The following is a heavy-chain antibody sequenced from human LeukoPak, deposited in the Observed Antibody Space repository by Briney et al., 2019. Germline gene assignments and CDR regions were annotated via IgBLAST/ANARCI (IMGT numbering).Heavy chain of an antibody. Sequence: PGWSLRLSCAASGFTFSSYAMHWVRQAPGKGLEWVAVISYDGSNKYYADSVKGRFTISRDNSKNTLYLQMNSLRAEDTAVYYCARERDGQQWLGHDAFDIWGQGTMVTVSS. CDR3: ARERDGQQWLGHDAFDI. CDR2: ISYDGSNK. V-gene: IGHV3-30-3*01. CDR1: GFTFSSYA. J-gene: IGHJ3*02. D-gene: IGHD6-19*01.